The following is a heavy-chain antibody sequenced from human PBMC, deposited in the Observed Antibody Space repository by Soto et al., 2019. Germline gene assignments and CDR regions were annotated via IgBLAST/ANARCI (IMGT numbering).Heavy chain of an antibody. Sequence: PSETLSLTCTVSGGSISSGDYYWSWIRQPPGKGLEWIGYIYYSGSTYYNPSLKSRVTISVDTSKNQFSLKLSSVTAADTAVYYCARVVVVPAAIDYYFDYWGQGTLVTVSS. CDR3: ARVVVVPAAIDYYFDY. D-gene: IGHD2-2*01. CDR1: GGSISSGDYY. V-gene: IGHV4-30-4*01. CDR2: IYYSGST. J-gene: IGHJ4*02.